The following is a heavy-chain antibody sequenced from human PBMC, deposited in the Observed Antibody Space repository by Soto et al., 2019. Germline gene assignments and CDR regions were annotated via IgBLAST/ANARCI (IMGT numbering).Heavy chain of an antibody. Sequence: ASVKVSCKASGGTFSSYAISWVRQAPGQGLEWMGGIIPIFGTANYAQKFQGRVTITADKSTSTAYMELSSLRSEDTAVYYCARGREAGSSSWYSFDYWGQGTLVTVSS. CDR2: IIPIFGTA. D-gene: IGHD6-13*01. CDR1: GGTFSSYA. V-gene: IGHV1-69*06. CDR3: ARGREAGSSSWYSFDY. J-gene: IGHJ4*02.